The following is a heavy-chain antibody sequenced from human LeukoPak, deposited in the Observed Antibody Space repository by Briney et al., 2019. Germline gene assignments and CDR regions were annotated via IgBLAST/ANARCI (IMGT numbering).Heavy chain of an antibody. CDR3: ASTGGDIVVVPAANNWLDP. J-gene: IGHJ5*02. Sequence: GGSLRLSCTASGFTFSSYAMSWVRQAPGKGLGWVSAISGSGGSTYYADSVKGRLTISRDNSKNTLYLQMNSLRAEDTAVYYCASTGGDIVVVPAANNWLDPWGQGTLVTVSS. D-gene: IGHD2-2*01. CDR2: ISGSGGST. V-gene: IGHV3-23*01. CDR1: GFTFSSYA.